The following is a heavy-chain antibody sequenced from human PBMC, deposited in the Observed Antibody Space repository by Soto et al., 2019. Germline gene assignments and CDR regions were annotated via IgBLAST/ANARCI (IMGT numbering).Heavy chain of an antibody. Sequence: QLQLVESGGGVVHPGRSLRLSCAASGFTFSSYGMHWVRQAPGKGLEWVAIIWYDGSKKYYADSVKGRFTISRDNSKNALFLQMTILSADDTAVYYFARPYFPGGQDWVFDYWGQGTVVTVSS. CDR3: ARPYFPGGQDWVFDY. V-gene: IGHV3-33*03. CDR1: GFTFSSYG. D-gene: IGHD3-9*01. CDR2: IWYDGSKK. J-gene: IGHJ4*02.